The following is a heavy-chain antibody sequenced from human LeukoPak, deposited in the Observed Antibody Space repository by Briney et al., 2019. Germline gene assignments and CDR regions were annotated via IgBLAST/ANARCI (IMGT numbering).Heavy chain of an antibody. Sequence: GGSLRLSCIASGFTLSHHGMHWVRRPPGKGLEWVAFVRYDGSDKYYADSVKGRFTVSRDNSNNALDLQMNTLTVEDTAVYYCARALSSTGGSYYSDSWGQGTPVTVSS. J-gene: IGHJ4*02. CDR2: VRYDGSDK. CDR3: ARALSSTGGSYYSDS. V-gene: IGHV3-30*02. D-gene: IGHD1-14*01. CDR1: GFTLSHHG.